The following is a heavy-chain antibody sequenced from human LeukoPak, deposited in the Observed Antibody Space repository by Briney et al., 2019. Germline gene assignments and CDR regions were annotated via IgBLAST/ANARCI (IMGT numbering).Heavy chain of an antibody. CDR3: ARHGGTAYFYMDV. V-gene: IGHV4-4*07. CDR2: IYASGST. J-gene: IGHJ6*03. D-gene: IGHD1-1*01. Sequence: SETLSLTCCVSGGPMSRYYWVWIRQPGGEELEGIGRIYASGSTKYPPPLRSGVDMSVDTSKNQFSLNLHSVTAADTAVYFCARHGGTAYFYMDVWGKGTTVIVSS. CDR1: GGPMSRYY.